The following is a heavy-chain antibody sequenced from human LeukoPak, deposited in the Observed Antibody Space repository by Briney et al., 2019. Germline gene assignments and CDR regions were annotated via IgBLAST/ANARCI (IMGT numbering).Heavy chain of an antibody. Sequence: GGSLRLSCAGSGFIFNNYAMHWVRQPPGKGLEWVSGISWNSGSIDYADSVKGRSTIFRDNAKNTLYLQMNSLRAEDTTVYYCVRDLGGRSGHWGQGTLVTVSS. CDR2: ISWNSGSI. CDR3: VRDLGGRSGH. J-gene: IGHJ4*02. D-gene: IGHD1-26*01. V-gene: IGHV3-9*01. CDR1: GFIFNNYA.